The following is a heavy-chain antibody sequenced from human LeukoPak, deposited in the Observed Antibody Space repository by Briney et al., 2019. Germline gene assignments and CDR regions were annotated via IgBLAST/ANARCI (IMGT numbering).Heavy chain of an antibody. Sequence: GGSLRLSCAASGFTASSNYMSWVRQAPEKGLEWVSVIYSGGSTYYADSVKGRFTISRDNSKNTLYLQMNSLRAEDTAVYYCARATPYGGNRYYYYYMDVWGKGTTVTVSS. J-gene: IGHJ6*03. CDR1: GFTASSNY. CDR2: IYSGGST. V-gene: IGHV3-53*01. CDR3: ARATPYGGNRYYYYYMDV. D-gene: IGHD4-23*01.